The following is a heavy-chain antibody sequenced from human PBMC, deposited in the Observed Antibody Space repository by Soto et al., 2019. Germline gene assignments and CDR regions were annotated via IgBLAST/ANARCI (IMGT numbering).Heavy chain of an antibody. CDR3: AREGIVATSYYYYGMDV. J-gene: IGHJ6*02. V-gene: IGHV1-69*01. CDR2: IIPILGTA. CDR1: GGTFSSYA. D-gene: IGHD5-12*01. Sequence: QVQLVQSGAEVKKPASSVKVSCKASGGTFSSYAISWVRQAPGQGLEWMGGIIPILGTANYAQKFQDRVTITADESTGTAYMEMVSLRSEDTAVYYCAREGIVATSYYYYGMDVWGQGTTVTVSS.